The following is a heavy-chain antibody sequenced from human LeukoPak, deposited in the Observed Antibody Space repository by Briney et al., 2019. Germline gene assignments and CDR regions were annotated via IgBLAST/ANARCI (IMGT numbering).Heavy chain of an antibody. CDR3: AAVPITIDYGSEDEYYYMDV. V-gene: IGHV1-58*02. CDR2: IVVGSSST. J-gene: IGHJ6*03. Sequence: SVKVSRKASGFTFTSSAMQWVRQARGQRLEWIGWIVVGSSSTNYAQKFQERVTITRDMSTSTAYMELSSLRSEDTAVYYCAAVPITIDYGSEDEYYYMDVWGKGTTVTVSS. D-gene: IGHD3-10*01. CDR1: GFTFTSSA.